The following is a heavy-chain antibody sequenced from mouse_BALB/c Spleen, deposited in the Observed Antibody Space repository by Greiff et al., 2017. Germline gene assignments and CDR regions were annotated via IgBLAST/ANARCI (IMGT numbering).Heavy chain of an antibody. CDR1: GYTFTSYT. V-gene: IGHV1-4*01. J-gene: IGHJ4*01. D-gene: IGHD3-1*01. CDR3: TRKRAGIYAMDY. Sequence: QVQLKQSGAELARPGASVKMSCKASGYTFTSYTMHWVKQRPGQGLEWIGYINPSSGYTNYNQKFKDKATLTADKSSSTAYMQLSSLTSEDSAVYYCTRKRAGIYAMDYWGQGTSVTVSS. CDR2: INPSSGYT.